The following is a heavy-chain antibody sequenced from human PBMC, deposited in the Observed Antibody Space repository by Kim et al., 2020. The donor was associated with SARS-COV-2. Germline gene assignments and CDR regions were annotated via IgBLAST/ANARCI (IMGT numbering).Heavy chain of an antibody. CDR2: IKSKTDGGTT. V-gene: IGHV3-15*01. Sequence: GGSLRLSCAASGFTFSNAWMSWVRQAPGKGLEWVGRIKSKTDGGTTDYAAPVKGRFTISRDDSKNTLYLQMNSLKTEDTAVYYCTTSSGWYFGAFDYWGQGTLVTVSS. CDR1: GFTFSNAW. D-gene: IGHD6-19*01. CDR3: TTSSGWYFGAFDY. J-gene: IGHJ4*02.